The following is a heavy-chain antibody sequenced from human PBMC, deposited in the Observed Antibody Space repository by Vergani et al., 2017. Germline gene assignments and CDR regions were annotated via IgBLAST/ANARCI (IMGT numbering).Heavy chain of an antibody. V-gene: IGHV3-48*01. CDR1: GFTFITYS. D-gene: IGHD3-22*01. CDR3: ASEWDYYDSSGYYWFDY. J-gene: IGHJ4*02. Sequence: EVQLVESGGGLVQPGGSLRLSCAASGFTFITYSMNWVRQGPGKGLEWVSYISSSSSTIYYADYVKVRFTISRDNVKNSLYLQMNSLRAEDTAVYYCASEWDYYDSSGYYWFDYWGQGTLVTVSS. CDR2: ISSSSSTI.